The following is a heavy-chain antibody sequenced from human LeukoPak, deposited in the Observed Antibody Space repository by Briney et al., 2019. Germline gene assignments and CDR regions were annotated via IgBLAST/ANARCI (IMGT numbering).Heavy chain of an antibody. CDR1: GYSISSGYY. V-gene: IGHV4-38-2*01. J-gene: IGHJ4*02. CDR2: ISHSGST. Sequence: PSETLSLTCAVSGYSISSGYYWGWIRQPPGKGLEWIGSISHSGSTYYNPSLTSRVTISVGTSKNQFSLELSSVTASDTAVYYCARRYFPRYFDYWGQGTLVTVSS. CDR3: ARRYFPRYFDY. D-gene: IGHD3-9*01.